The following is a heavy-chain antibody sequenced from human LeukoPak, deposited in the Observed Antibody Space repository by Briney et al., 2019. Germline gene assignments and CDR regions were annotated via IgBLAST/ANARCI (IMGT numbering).Heavy chain of an antibody. V-gene: IGHV1-2*06. Sequence: ASVKVSCKVVAYDFTGYHIHWVRQAPGQGPEWMGRLNPNTGHAVYAFKFQGRVTITRDTSSNTAYMEVTRLTSDDTALYYCAKDRDGADRIVLWGQETLVTVSS. CDR1: AYDFTGYH. D-gene: IGHD5-24*01. CDR3: AKDRDGADRIVL. CDR2: LNPNTGHA. J-gene: IGHJ4*02.